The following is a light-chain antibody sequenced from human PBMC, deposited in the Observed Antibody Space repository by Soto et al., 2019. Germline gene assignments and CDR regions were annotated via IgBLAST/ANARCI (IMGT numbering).Light chain of an antibody. Sequence: QSVLTQPPSVSGAPGQRVTISCTGSSSNIGAGYDVHWYQQFPGTAPKLLIYANNNRPSGVPDRFSASKSGTSASLAITGLQADDEADYCCQSYDTNLRGDFGTGTKVTVL. CDR2: ANN. CDR3: QSYDTNLRGD. V-gene: IGLV1-40*01. CDR1: SSNIGAGYD. J-gene: IGLJ1*01.